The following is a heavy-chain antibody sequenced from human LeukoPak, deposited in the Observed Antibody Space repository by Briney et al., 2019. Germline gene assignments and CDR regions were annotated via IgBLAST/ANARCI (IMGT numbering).Heavy chain of an antibody. J-gene: IGHJ4*02. Sequence: PGRSLRLSCVASGFIFSSYAMHWVRQAPGKGLEWVAVISYDGSKKYYADSVKGRFTISRDNSKNTLYLQMNSLRAADTAVYHCARAREMTTIALIDYWGQGTLVTVSS. V-gene: IGHV3-30-3*01. D-gene: IGHD5-24*01. CDR3: ARAREMTTIALIDY. CDR1: GFIFSSYA. CDR2: ISYDGSKK.